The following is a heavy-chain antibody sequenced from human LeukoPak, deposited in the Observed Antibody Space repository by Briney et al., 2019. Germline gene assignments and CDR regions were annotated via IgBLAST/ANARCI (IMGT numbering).Heavy chain of an antibody. CDR1: GYTFTSYA. V-gene: IGHV1-3*01. CDR3: ARNTYYYDSSGYYDFDY. J-gene: IGHJ4*02. CDR2: INAGNGNT. D-gene: IGHD3-22*01. Sequence: GASVKVSCKASGYTFTSYAMHWVRQAPGQGLEWMGWINAGNGNTNYAQKLQGRVTMTTDTSASTAYMELRSLRSDDTAVYYCARNTYYYDSSGYYDFDYWGQGTLVTVSS.